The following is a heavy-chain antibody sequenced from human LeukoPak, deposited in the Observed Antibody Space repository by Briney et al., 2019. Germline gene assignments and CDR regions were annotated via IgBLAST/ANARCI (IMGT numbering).Heavy chain of an antibody. CDR2: IKPKTDGETT. J-gene: IGHJ4*02. Sequence: GSLRLSCAASGFTFSNAYMNWVRQAPGKGLEWVGRIKPKTDGETTGYAAPVKGRFSISRDDSKNMLYLQMNSLKTEDTAVYYCITPLPYSAQGGQGTLVTVSS. CDR1: GFTFSNAY. V-gene: IGHV3-15*07. D-gene: IGHD2-21*01. CDR3: ITPLPYSAQ.